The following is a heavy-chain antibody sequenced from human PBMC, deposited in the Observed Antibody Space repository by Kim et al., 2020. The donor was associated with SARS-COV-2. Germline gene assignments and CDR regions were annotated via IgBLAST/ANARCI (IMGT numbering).Heavy chain of an antibody. D-gene: IGHD5-12*01. CDR1: GGSISSSSYY. Sequence: SETLSLTCTVSGGSISSSSYYWGWIRQPPGKGLEWIGSIYYSGSTYYNPSLKSRVTISVDTSKNQFSLKLSSVTAADTAVYYCARDTFIVATNPFDYWGQGTLVTVSS. CDR3: ARDTFIVATNPFDY. CDR2: IYYSGST. J-gene: IGHJ4*02. V-gene: IGHV4-39*07.